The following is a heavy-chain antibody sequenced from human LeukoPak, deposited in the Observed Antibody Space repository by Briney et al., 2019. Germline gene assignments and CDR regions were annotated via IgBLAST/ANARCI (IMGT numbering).Heavy chain of an antibody. CDR1: GFPFSSYS. D-gene: IGHD2-2*01. Sequence: GGSLRLSCVASGFPFSSYSMNWVRQAPGMGLEWVSYISSSGSTISYADSVKGRFTISRDNPKNSFYLQMNSLRVEDTAVYYCARGYCNHNTCYVAFDLWGQGAMVTVSS. V-gene: IGHV3-48*01. CDR2: ISSSGSTI. J-gene: IGHJ3*01. CDR3: ARGYCNHNTCYVAFDL.